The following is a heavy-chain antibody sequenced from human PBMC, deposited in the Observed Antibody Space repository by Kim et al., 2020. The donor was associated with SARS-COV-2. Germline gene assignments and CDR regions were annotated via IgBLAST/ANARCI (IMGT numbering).Heavy chain of an antibody. Sequence: GGSLRLSCAASGFTFSSYWRNWVRQAPGKGLVWVSRMSGDASTTNYADSVKGRFTMSRDNAENTVYLQMNSLRGDDTAVYYCARGMFRNGLDVWGEGTTVTVSS. CDR3: ARGMFRNGLDV. V-gene: IGHV3-74*01. J-gene: IGHJ6*04. CDR2: MSGDASTT. D-gene: IGHD1-1*01. CDR1: GFTFSSYW.